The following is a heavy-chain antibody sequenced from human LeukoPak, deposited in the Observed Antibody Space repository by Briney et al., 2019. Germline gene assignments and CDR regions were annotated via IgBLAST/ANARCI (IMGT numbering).Heavy chain of an antibody. J-gene: IGHJ4*02. D-gene: IGHD5-24*01. CDR3: ANGRDGYNFDY. Sequence: GGSPRLSCAASGFTFSSYAMSWVRQAPGKGLEWVSSISGSGGSTYYADSVKGRFTISRDNSKNTLYLQMNSLRAEDTAVYYCANGRDGYNFDYWGQGTLVTVSS. CDR2: ISGSGGST. CDR1: GFTFSSYA. V-gene: IGHV3-23*01.